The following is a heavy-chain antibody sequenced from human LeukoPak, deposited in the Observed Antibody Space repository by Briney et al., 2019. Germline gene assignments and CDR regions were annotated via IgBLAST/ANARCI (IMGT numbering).Heavy chain of an antibody. Sequence: GGSLRLSCAASGFTFRNYGMHWVRQAPGKGLEWVAIISYDGSNEYYADSVKGRFTISRDNSKNTLYLRMNSLRAEDTAVYYCAKDSHSYYYGSGSYFDYWGQGTLVTVSS. D-gene: IGHD3-10*01. CDR2: ISYDGSNE. V-gene: IGHV3-30*18. CDR3: AKDSHSYYYGSGSYFDY. CDR1: GFTFRNYG. J-gene: IGHJ4*02.